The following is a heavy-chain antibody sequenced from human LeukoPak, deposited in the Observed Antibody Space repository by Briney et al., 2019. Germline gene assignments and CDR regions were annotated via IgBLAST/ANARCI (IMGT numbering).Heavy chain of an antibody. Sequence: SQTLSLTCTVSGGSISSGSYYWSWIRQPAGKGLEWIGYIYHSGSTYYNPSLKSRVTISVDRSKNQFSLKLSSVTAADTAVYYCARDSATTLGSYYYGLDVWGQGTTVTVS. CDR2: IYHSGST. V-gene: IGHV4-30-2*01. D-gene: IGHD5-12*01. J-gene: IGHJ6*02. CDR3: ARDSATTLGSYYYGLDV. CDR1: GGSISSGSYY.